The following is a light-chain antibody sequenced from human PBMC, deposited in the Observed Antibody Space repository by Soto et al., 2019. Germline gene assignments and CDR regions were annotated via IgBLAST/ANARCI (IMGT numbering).Light chain of an antibody. J-gene: IGKJ3*01. CDR2: GAS. Sequence: EIVMTQSPATLSVSPGERATLSCRASQSVSSNLAWYQQKPGQAPRLLIYGASTSATGIPARFIGSGSGTEFTLTISTLQSEDFAFYYCQQYNNWTFTFGPGTKGDIK. V-gene: IGKV3-15*01. CDR1: QSVSSN. CDR3: QQYNNWTFT.